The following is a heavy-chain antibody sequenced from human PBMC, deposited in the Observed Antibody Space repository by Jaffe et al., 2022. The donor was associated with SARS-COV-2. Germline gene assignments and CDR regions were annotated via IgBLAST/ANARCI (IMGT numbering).Heavy chain of an antibody. CDR3: ARHYYDSSGYWVDDAFDI. CDR2: ISSSSSYI. J-gene: IGHJ3*02. CDR1: GFTFSSYS. D-gene: IGHD3-22*01. Sequence: EVQLVESGGGLVKPGGSLRLSCAASGFTFSSYSMNWVRQAPGKGLEWVSSISSSSSYIYYADSVKGRFTISRDNAKNSLYLQMNSLRAEDTAVYYCARHYYDSSGYWVDDAFDIWGQGTMVTVSS. V-gene: IGHV3-21*01.